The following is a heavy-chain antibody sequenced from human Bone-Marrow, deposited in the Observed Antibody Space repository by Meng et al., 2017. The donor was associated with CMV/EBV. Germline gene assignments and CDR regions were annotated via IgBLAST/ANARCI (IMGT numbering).Heavy chain of an antibody. V-gene: IGHV3-23*01. D-gene: IGHD5-18*01. CDR1: GFTFNNYA. J-gene: IGHJ3*02. Sequence: GESLKISCAASGFTFNNYAMSWVRQAPGKGLEWVSTFSGGLDTTYYADSVRGRFTISRDNSKNTLSLQMNSLRAEDTAVYYCARGSVQLWLVLLHEAFDIWGQGTMVTVSS. CDR3: ARGSVQLWLVLLHEAFDI. CDR2: FSGGLDTT.